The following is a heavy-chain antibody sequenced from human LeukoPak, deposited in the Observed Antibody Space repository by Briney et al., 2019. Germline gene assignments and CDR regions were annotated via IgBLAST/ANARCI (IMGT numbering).Heavy chain of an antibody. CDR3: ARGYYYDSSAYPGDY. V-gene: IGHV3-23*01. Sequence: GGSLRLSCAASGFTFSSYGMSWVRQAPGKGLEWVSTISGSGSRTYYADSVRGRFTISRDNAKNSLYLQMNSLRAEDTALYYCARGYYYDSSAYPGDYWGQGTLVTVSS. CDR2: ISGSGSRT. CDR1: GFTFSSYG. D-gene: IGHD3-22*01. J-gene: IGHJ4*02.